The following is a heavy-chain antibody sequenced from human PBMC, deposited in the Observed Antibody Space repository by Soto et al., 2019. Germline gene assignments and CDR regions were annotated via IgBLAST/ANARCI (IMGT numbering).Heavy chain of an antibody. Sequence: PGGSLRLSCAASGFTFSTCSMNWVRQAPGKGLEWVSYISSSSSVIYYADSVKGRFTISRDNSKNTLYLQMNSLRAEDTAVYYCAKGVRGAMGAFDIWGQGTMVTVSS. CDR1: GFTFSTCS. CDR3: AKGVRGAMGAFDI. J-gene: IGHJ3*02. D-gene: IGHD3-10*01. V-gene: IGHV3-48*01. CDR2: ISSSSSVI.